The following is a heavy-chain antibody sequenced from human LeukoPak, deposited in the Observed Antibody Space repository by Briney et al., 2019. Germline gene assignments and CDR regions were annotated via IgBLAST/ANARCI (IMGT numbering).Heavy chain of an antibody. Sequence: SETLSLTCAVYGGSFSGYYWSWIRQPPGKGLEWIGEINHSGSTNYNPSLKSRVTMSVDTSKNQFSLKLSSVTAADTAVYYCVAASAGLNYWGQGSLVTVSS. J-gene: IGHJ4*02. CDR1: GGSFSGYY. V-gene: IGHV4-34*01. D-gene: IGHD6-13*01. CDR3: VAASAGLNY. CDR2: INHSGST.